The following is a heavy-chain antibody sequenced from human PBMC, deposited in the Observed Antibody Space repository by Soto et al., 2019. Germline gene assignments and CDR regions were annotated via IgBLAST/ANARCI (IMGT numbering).Heavy chain of an antibody. J-gene: IGHJ4*02. D-gene: IGHD4-17*01. V-gene: IGHV3-74*01. CDR1: GFTFTNYW. CDR2: IDGVGAGT. Sequence: PGGSLRLSCAASGFTFTNYWMHWVRQVPGKGLVWVSRIDGVGAGTSYSDSVRGRFTISRDNAENMLYLQMNSLRAEDTAVYYWTTVFDDGGQGTLVTVSS. CDR3: TTVFDD.